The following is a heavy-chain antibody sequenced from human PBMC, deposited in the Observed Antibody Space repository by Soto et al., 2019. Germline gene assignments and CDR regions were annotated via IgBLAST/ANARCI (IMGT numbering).Heavy chain of an antibody. CDR3: ARLPKGSLVTA. CDR1: GFRFSDHS. Sequence: VVLVESGGGLVSPGGSLRLSCEGSGFRFSDHSMNWVRQAPGKGLQWISYISSNSDITYYADSVKGRFTVSRDNANNALFLQMTSLRDDDTATYYCARLPKGSLVTAWGQGARVTVSS. J-gene: IGHJ4*02. CDR2: ISSNSDIT. V-gene: IGHV3-48*02. D-gene: IGHD2-21*02.